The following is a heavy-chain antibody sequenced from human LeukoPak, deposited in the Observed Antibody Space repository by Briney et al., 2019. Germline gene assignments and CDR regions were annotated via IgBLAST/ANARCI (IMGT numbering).Heavy chain of an antibody. V-gene: IGHV1-69*05. CDR3: ATFEYSSSSFDY. CDR2: IIPIFGTA. Sequence: SVKVSCKASGGTFSSYAISWVRQAPGQGLEWMGRIIPIFGTANYAPKFQGRVTITTDESTSTAYMELSSLRSEDTAVYYCATFEYSSSSFDYWGQGTLVTVSS. CDR1: GGTFSSYA. J-gene: IGHJ4*02. D-gene: IGHD6-6*01.